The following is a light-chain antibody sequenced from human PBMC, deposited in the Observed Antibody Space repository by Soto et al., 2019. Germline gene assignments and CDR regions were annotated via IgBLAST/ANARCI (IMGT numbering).Light chain of an antibody. Sequence: EVVLTKSPAPLSLSPGERATLSCRASPSVGIYVAWYKQKPGQAPRLLIFDASNRATGIPARFSGSGSATDFTLTISSLEAEDFAVYYCQQRSNWLTLSGGTKVDI. J-gene: IGKJ4*01. CDR1: PSVGIY. CDR3: QQRSNWLT. V-gene: IGKV3-11*01. CDR2: DAS.